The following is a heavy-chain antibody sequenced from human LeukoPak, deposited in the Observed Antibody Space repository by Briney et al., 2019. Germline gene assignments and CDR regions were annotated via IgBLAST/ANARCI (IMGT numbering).Heavy chain of an antibody. CDR3: ARESGYEFDY. V-gene: IGHV4-34*01. CDR2: INHSGST. CDR1: GGSFSGYY. Sequence: KPSETLSLTCAVYGGSFSGYYWSWIRQPPGKGLEWIGEINHSGSTNYNPSLKSRVTISVDTSKNQFSLKLSSVTAADTAVYYCARESGYEFDYWGQGTLVTVSS. D-gene: IGHD5-12*01. J-gene: IGHJ4*02.